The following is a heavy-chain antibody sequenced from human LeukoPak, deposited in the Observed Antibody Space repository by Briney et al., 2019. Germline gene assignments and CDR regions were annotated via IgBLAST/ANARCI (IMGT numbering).Heavy chain of an antibody. CDR3: ARELEDGHYYYGMDV. D-gene: IGHD5-24*01. J-gene: IGHJ6*04. Sequence: SVKVSCKASGGTFSSYAISWVRPAPGQGLEWMGGIIPIFGTANYAQKFQGRVTITADKSTSTAYMELSSLRSEDTAVYYCARELEDGHYYYGMDVWGKGTTVTVSS. CDR1: GGTFSSYA. V-gene: IGHV1-69*06. CDR2: IIPIFGTA.